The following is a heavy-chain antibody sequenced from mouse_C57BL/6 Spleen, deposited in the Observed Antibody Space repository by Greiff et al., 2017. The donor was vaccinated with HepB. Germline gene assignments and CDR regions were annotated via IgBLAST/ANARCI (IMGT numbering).Heavy chain of an antibody. Sequence: QVQLKESGPGLVQPSQCLSITCTVSGFSLTSYGVHWVRQSPGKGLEWLGVIWSGGSTDYNAAFISRLSISKDNSKSHGFFKMNSLQADDTAIYYCASDYDDAMDYWGQGTSVTVSS. D-gene: IGHD2-4*01. CDR2: IWSGGST. J-gene: IGHJ4*01. V-gene: IGHV2-2*01. CDR1: GFSLTSYG. CDR3: ASDYDDAMDY.